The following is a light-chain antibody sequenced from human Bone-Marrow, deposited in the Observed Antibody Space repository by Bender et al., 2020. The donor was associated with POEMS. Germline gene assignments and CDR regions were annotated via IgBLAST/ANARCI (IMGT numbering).Light chain of an antibody. Sequence: QSALTQPPSASGSPGQSVTISCTGTSSDVGGYNYVSWYQQHPGKAPKLMIYDVSNRPSGVSTRFSGSKSGNTASLTISWLQADDEADYYCSSYTSSSPPYVFGTGTKVTVL. V-gene: IGLV2-14*03. CDR3: SSYTSSSPPYV. CDR1: SSDVGGYNY. CDR2: DVS. J-gene: IGLJ1*01.